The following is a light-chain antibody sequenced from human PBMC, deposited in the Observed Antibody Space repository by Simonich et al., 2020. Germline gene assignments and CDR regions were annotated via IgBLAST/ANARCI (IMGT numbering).Light chain of an antibody. CDR2: DAS. Sequence: EIVLTQSPGTLSLSPGERATLSCRASQSVSSSYLAWYQQKPGLAPRLLIYDASSRATGIPDRFSGSGSGTDFTLTISRLEPEDFAVYYCQQYGSSPPHTFGQGTKLEIK. CDR3: QQYGSSPPHT. CDR1: QSVSSSY. J-gene: IGKJ2*01. V-gene: IGKV3D-20*01.